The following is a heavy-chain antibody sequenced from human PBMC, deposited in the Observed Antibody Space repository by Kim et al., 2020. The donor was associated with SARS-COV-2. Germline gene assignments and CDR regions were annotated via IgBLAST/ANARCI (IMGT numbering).Heavy chain of an antibody. V-gene: IGHV4-59*08. D-gene: IGHD6-25*01. CDR1: GVSISNDY. CDR2: IFYTGNT. J-gene: IGHJ3*02. CDR3: ARRNGAAHGFET. Sequence: SETLSLTCTVSGVSISNDYWSWIRQPPGKGLEWIGYIFYTGNTNYSPSLKSRLTISVDRSKNQFSLNLNSGPAADTAVYYCARRNGAAHGFETWGQGTMGTVSS.